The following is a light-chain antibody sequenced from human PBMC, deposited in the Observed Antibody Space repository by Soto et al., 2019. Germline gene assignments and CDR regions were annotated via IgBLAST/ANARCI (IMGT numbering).Light chain of an antibody. V-gene: IGKV1-39*01. CDR1: QTISKY. CDR3: QQYNSYPWT. J-gene: IGKJ1*01. Sequence: DIQITQSPCSLSASVGDRVTITCRASQTISKYLNWYQHKPGKGPKLLIYAASTLQSGVPSRFSGSGSGTDFTLTISSLQPEDVATYYCQQYNSYPWTFGQGTKVDIK. CDR2: AAS.